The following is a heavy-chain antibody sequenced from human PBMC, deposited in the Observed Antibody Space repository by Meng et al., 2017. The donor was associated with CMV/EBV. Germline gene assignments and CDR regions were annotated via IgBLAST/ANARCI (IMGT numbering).Heavy chain of an antibody. CDR3: AANIGGSYEGLYYFDY. Sequence: GGSLRLSCAASGFTFSDYYMSWIRQAPGKGLEWVSYISSSGSTIYYADSVKGRLTISRDNAKNSLYLQMNSLRAEDTAVYYCAANIGGSYEGLYYFDYWGQGTLVTVSS. V-gene: IGHV3-11*01. CDR1: GFTFSDYY. J-gene: IGHJ4*02. CDR2: ISSSGSTI. D-gene: IGHD1-26*01.